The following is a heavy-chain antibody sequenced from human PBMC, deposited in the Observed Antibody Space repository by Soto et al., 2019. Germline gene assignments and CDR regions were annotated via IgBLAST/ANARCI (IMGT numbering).Heavy chain of an antibody. CDR2: VYYTGTT. V-gene: IGHV4-59*01. Sequence: PSETLSLTCTVSNVSITSSYWNWIRQSPGKGLEWIGFVYYTGTTKYNPSLRSRVTISVDTSKNEFSLKLTSVTTADTGFYFCARDFAERGPFDPWGPGTLVTVPS. D-gene: IGHD3-3*01. CDR3: ARDFAERGPFDP. CDR1: NVSITSSY. J-gene: IGHJ5*01.